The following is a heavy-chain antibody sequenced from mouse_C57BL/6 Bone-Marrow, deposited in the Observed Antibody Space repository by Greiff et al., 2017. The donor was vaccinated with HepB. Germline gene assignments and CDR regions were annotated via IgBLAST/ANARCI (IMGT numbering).Heavy chain of an antibody. Sequence: ESGPGLVKPSQSLSLTCSVTGYSITSGYYWNWIRQFPGNKLEWMGYISYDGSNNYNPSLKNRISITRDTSKNKFFLKLNSVTTEDTATYYCARELLLRSLFDYWGQGTTLTVSS. CDR2: ISYDGSN. CDR1: GYSITSGYY. CDR3: ARELLLRSLFDY. V-gene: IGHV3-6*01. D-gene: IGHD1-1*01. J-gene: IGHJ2*01.